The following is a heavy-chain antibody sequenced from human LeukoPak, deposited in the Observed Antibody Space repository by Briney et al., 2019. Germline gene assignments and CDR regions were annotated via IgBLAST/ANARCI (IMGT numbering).Heavy chain of an antibody. D-gene: IGHD4-23*01. V-gene: IGHV1-58*01. J-gene: IGHJ6*02. CDR2: IVVGSGNT. Sequence: SVKVSCKASGFTFTSSAVQWVRQARGQRLEWIGWIVVGSGNTNYAQKFQERVTITRDMSTSTAYMELSSLRSEDTAMYYCAADRGNSYYYYGMDVWGQGTTVTVSS. CDR3: AADRGNSYYYYGMDV. CDR1: GFTFTSSA.